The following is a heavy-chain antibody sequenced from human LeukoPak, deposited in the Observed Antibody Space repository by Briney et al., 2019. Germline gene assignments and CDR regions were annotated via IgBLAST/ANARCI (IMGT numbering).Heavy chain of an antibody. CDR3: ARGGGYSSGCFDY. CDR1: GGSISGSSYY. CDR2: IYYSGST. Sequence: SETLSLTCTVSGGSISGSSYYWGWIRQPPGKGLEWIGSIYYSGSTYYNPSLKSRVTISVDTSKNQFSLKLSSVTAADTAVYYCARGGGYSSGCFDYWGQGTLVTVSS. J-gene: IGHJ4*02. V-gene: IGHV4-39*07. D-gene: IGHD6-19*01.